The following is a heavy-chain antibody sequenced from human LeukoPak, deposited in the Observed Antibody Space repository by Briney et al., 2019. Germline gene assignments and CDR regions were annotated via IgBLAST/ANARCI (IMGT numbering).Heavy chain of an antibody. D-gene: IGHD2-15*01. CDR2: INPSGGST. CDR1: GYTFTSYY. CDR3: LVLGYCSGGSCPPNAFDI. J-gene: IGHJ3*02. V-gene: IGHV1-46*01. Sequence: ASVRVSCKASGYTFTSYYMHWVRQAPGQGLEWMGIINPSGGSTSYAQKFQGRVTMTRDTSTSTVYMELSGLRSEDTAVHYCLVLGYCSGGSCPPNAFDIWGQGTMVTVSS.